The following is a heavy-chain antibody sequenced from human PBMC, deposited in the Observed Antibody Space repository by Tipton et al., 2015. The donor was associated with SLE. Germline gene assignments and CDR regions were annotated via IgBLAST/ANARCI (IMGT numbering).Heavy chain of an antibody. CDR2: INSDGSST. Sequence: SLRLSCAASGFTFSSYWMHWVRQAPGKGLVWVSRINSDGSSTSYADSVKGRFTISRDNAKNTLYLQMNSLRAEDTAVYYCARDLRHVEGYCTNGVCSHGDYWGQGTLVTVSS. J-gene: IGHJ4*02. D-gene: IGHD2-8*01. CDR1: GFTFSSYW. CDR3: ARDLRHVEGYCTNGVCSHGDY. V-gene: IGHV3-74*01.